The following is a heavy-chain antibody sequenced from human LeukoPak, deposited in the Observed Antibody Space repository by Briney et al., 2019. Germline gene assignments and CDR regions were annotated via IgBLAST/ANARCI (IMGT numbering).Heavy chain of an antibody. CDR3: ARDAGSSWYPYYFDY. J-gene: IGHJ4*02. Sequence: GGSLRLSCAASGFTFSNAWMSWVRQAPGKGLEWLSYISSSGRTIYYADSVKGRFTVSRDNARNSLSLQMDSLRAEDTAVYYCARDAGSSWYPYYFDYWGQGTLVTVSS. CDR1: GFTFSNAW. V-gene: IGHV3-11*04. D-gene: IGHD6-13*01. CDR2: ISSSGRTI.